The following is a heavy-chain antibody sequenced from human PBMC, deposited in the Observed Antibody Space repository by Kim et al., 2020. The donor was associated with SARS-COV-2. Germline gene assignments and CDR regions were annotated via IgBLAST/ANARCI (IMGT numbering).Heavy chain of an antibody. CDR3: ARVSTLDY. V-gene: IGHV7-4-1*02. Sequence: ASVKVSCKASGYNFTSYGMNWVRQAPGQGLEWMGWINTNTGNPAYAQRFTGRFVYSLDTSLSTAYLQINSLKAEDTAVYYCARVSTLDYWGQGTLVSVPS. D-gene: IGHD2-2*01. J-gene: IGHJ4*02. CDR2: INTNTGNP. CDR1: GYNFTSYG.